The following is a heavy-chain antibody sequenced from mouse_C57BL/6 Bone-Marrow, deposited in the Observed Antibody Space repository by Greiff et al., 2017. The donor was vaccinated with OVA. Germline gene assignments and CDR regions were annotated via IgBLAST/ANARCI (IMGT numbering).Heavy chain of an antibody. CDR3: ARRAVVNYFDY. D-gene: IGHD1-1*01. V-gene: IGHV1-63*01. CDR2: IYPGGGYT. Sequence: VKLMESGAELVRPGTSVKMSCKASGYTFTNYWIGWAKQRPGHGLEWIGDIYPGGGYTNYNEKFKGKATLTADKSSSTAYMQFSSLTSEDSAIYYCARRAVVNYFDYWGQGTTLTVSS. CDR1: GYTFTNYW. J-gene: IGHJ2*01.